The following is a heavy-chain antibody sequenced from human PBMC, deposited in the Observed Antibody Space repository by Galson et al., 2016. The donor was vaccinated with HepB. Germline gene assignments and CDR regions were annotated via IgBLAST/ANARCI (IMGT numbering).Heavy chain of an antibody. J-gene: IGHJ4*02. Sequence: SLRLSCAAPGFTFSDWDFHWVRQAPGKGLDWVSVISKTGDTTFYGDSVKGRFTISRDNAKNSMYLQMNSLRAEDTAVYYCAVGGHVDYCGQGTLVTVSS. CDR2: ISKTGDTT. D-gene: IGHD1-26*01. CDR3: AVGGHVDY. V-gene: IGHV3-30-3*01. CDR1: GFTFSDWD.